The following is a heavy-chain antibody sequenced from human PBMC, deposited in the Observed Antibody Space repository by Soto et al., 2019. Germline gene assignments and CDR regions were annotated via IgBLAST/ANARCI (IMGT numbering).Heavy chain of an antibody. V-gene: IGHV1-69*13. CDR3: ARVGYSANYGMAV. CDR2: ITPFFGTS. D-gene: IGHD6-13*01. J-gene: IGHJ6*02. Sequence: SVKVSCKAFGGTFSSYAVNWVRQAPGQGLEWMGGITPFFGTSNYAQKFQGRVTITADESTSTVFMDLVSLRSEDTAVYYCARVGYSANYGMAVWGQGTTVTVSS. CDR1: GGTFSSYA.